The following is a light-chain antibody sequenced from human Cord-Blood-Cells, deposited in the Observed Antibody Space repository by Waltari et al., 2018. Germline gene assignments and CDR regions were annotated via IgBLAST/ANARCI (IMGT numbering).Light chain of an antibody. V-gene: IGKV1-39*01. CDR2: AAS. Sequence: DIQMTQSPSSLSASVGDRVTITCRASQSISSYLNWYQQKPGKAPKLLIYAASSLQSGVPSRFSGSGSGTECTLTISSLQPEDFATYYWQQSYSTPLTFGGGTKVEIK. J-gene: IGKJ4*01. CDR3: QQSYSTPLT. CDR1: QSISSY.